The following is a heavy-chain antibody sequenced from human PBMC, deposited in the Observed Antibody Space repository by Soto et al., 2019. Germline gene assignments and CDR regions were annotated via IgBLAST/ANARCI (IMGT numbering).Heavy chain of an antibody. CDR3: VRDKVTTMRFFDF. V-gene: IGHV4-59*01. CDR2: IYNSGAT. CDR1: GDSMIGSY. Sequence: QVRLQESGPGLVKPSETLSLDCSVSGDSMIGSYWTWIRQPPGSGLQWLDYIYNSGATAYNSSLKSRITVSIDTPNNRFSLNLRSVTAADTAVYYCVRDKVTTMRFFDFWGPGKMVTVSS. D-gene: IGHD4-17*01. J-gene: IGHJ4*02.